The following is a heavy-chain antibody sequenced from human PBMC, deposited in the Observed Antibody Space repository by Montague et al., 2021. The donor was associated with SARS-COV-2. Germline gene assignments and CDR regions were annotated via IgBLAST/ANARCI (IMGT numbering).Heavy chain of an antibody. CDR1: GFTFSSYE. Sequence: SLRLSCAASGFTFSSYEMNWVRQAPGKGLEWVSYISSSGSTIYYADSVKGRFTISRDNAKNSLHLQMNSLRAEDTAVYYCARDGGSRCDSSGYCPYYYYGMDVWGQGTTDTVSS. CDR3: ARDGGSRCDSSGYCPYYYYGMDV. J-gene: IGHJ6*02. V-gene: IGHV3-48*03. D-gene: IGHD3-22*01. CDR2: ISSSGSTI.